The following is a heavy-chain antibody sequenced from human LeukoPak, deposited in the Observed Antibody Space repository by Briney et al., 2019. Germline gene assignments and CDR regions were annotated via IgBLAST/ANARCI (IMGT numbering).Heavy chain of an antibody. CDR1: GFTFSSYA. V-gene: IGHV3-23*01. J-gene: IGHJ4*02. Sequence: PGGSLRLSCAPSGFTFSSYAMSWVRQAPGKGLEWVSAISGSGGITYYADSVKGRFTISRDNSQNTLYLQMKSLREAATAVYYSSKDLAYSGSYLDYFDYWGQGTLVTVSS. D-gene: IGHD1-26*01. CDR3: SKDLAYSGSYLDYFDY. CDR2: ISGSGGIT.